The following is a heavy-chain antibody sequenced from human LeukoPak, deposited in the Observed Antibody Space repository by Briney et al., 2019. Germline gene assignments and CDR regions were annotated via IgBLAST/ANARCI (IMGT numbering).Heavy chain of an antibody. CDR2: ISYDGSNK. J-gene: IGHJ4*02. Sequence: GGSLRLSCAASGFTFSSYAMSWVRQAPGKGLEWVAVISYDGSNKYYADSVKGRFTISRDNSKNTLYLQMNSLRAEDTAVYYCARDLADWFFDYWGQGTLVTVSS. CDR3: ARDLADWFFDY. CDR1: GFTFSSYA. D-gene: IGHD3-9*01. V-gene: IGHV3-30-3*01.